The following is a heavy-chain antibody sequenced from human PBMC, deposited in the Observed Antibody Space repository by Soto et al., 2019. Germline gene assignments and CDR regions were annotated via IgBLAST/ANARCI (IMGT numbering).Heavy chain of an antibody. V-gene: IGHV3-30*18. CDR3: AKDRPSGSRPYYYGMDV. CDR2: ISYDGSNK. J-gene: IGHJ6*02. CDR1: GFTFSSYG. D-gene: IGHD1-26*01. Sequence: QVQLVESGGGVVQPGRSLRLSCAASGFTFSSYGMHRVCQAPGKGLEWVAVISYDGSNKYYADSVKGRFTISRDNSKNTLYLQMNSLRAEDTAVYYCAKDRPSGSRPYYYGMDVWGQGTTVTVSS.